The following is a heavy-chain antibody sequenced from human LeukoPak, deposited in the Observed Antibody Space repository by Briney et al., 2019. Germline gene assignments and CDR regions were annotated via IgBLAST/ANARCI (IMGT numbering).Heavy chain of an antibody. CDR1: GFTFSSYA. V-gene: IGHV3-23*01. Sequence: GGSLRLSCAASGFTFSSYAMSWVRQAPGKGLEWVSAISSTAGSTYYADSVKGRFTISRVNSKNTLYLQVNSLRADDAAVYYCARDGISAAGSLGGYWGQGTLVTVSS. CDR3: ARDGISAAGSLGGY. CDR2: ISSTAGST. D-gene: IGHD6-13*01. J-gene: IGHJ4*02.